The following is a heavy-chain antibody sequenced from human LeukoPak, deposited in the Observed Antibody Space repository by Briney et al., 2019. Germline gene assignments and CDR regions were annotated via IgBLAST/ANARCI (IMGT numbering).Heavy chain of an antibody. J-gene: IGHJ4*02. CDR1: GFTFSSYA. CDR2: ISYDGSNK. CDR3: ARSSMVRGVIEYYFDY. V-gene: IGHV3-30-3*01. Sequence: SGGSLRLSCAASGFTFSSYAMHWVRQAPGKGLGWVAVISYDGSNKHYADSVKGRFTISRDNSKNTLYLQMNSLRAGDTAVYYCARSSMVRGVIEYYFDYWGQGTLVTVSS. D-gene: IGHD3-10*01.